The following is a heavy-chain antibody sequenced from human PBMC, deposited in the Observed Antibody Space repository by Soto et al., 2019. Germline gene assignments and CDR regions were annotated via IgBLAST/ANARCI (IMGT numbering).Heavy chain of an antibody. Sequence: QVQLVESGGGVVQPGRSLRLSCAASGFTFSRYGMHWVRQAPGKGLEWLAVIWYDGSNKYYADSVKGRFTISRDNSKNTLYLQMNSLRAEDTAVYYCARTAALIEWYFGLWGRGTLVTGSS. D-gene: IGHD2-2*01. J-gene: IGHJ2*01. CDR2: IWYDGSNK. CDR1: GFTFSRYG. V-gene: IGHV3-33*01. CDR3: ARTAALIEWYFGL.